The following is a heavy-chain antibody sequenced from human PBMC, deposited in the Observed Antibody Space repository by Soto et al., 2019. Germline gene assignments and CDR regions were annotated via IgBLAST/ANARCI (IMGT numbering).Heavy chain of an antibody. D-gene: IGHD3-16*01. CDR3: VREVDDYVWGSYNPPYYYGMDV. J-gene: IGHJ6*02. CDR1: GFTFSSYW. CDR2: IKQDGSEK. V-gene: IGHV3-7*01. Sequence: GGSLRLSCAASGFTFSSYWMSWVRQAPGKGLEWVANIKQDGSEKYYVDSVKGRFTISRDNAKNSLYLQMNSLRAEDTAVYYCVREVDDYVWGSYNPPYYYGMDVWGQGTTVTVSS.